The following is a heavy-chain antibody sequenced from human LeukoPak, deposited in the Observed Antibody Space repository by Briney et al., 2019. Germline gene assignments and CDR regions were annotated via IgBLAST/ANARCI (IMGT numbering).Heavy chain of an antibody. CDR1: GFTFSSYS. D-gene: IGHD3-3*01. Sequence: PGGSLRLSCAASGFTFSSYSMNWVRQAPGKGLEWVSYISSSSSTIYYADSVKGRFTIPRDNAKNSLYLQMNSLRAEDTAVYYCAREGYYDFWSGYRYFDYWGQGTLVTVSS. V-gene: IGHV3-48*04. CDR3: AREGYYDFWSGYRYFDY. CDR2: ISSSSSTI. J-gene: IGHJ4*02.